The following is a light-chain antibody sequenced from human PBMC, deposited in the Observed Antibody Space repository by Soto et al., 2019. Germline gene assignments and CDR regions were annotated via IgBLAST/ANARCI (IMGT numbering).Light chain of an antibody. CDR3: CSYAGSRTWV. V-gene: IGLV2-23*02. CDR2: EVS. J-gene: IGLJ3*02. Sequence: QSVPIQPASVSGSPGQSITISCTGSSSDVGIFNLVSWYQQYPGKAPKLVLYEVSKWPSGISHRFSGSKSGNTASLTISGLQAEDEADYDCCSYAGSRTWVFGGGTKLTVL. CDR1: SSDVGIFNL.